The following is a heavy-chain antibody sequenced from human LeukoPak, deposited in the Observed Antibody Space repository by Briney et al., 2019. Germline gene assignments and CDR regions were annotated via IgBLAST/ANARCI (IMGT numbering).Heavy chain of an antibody. J-gene: IGHJ6*04. CDR3: AKGQTTRYYYYGMDV. CDR1: RFTFSSYA. CDR2: ISGSGGST. D-gene: IGHD4-17*01. V-gene: IGHV3-23*01. Sequence: GGSLRLSCAASRFTFSSYAMSWVRQAPGKGLEWVSAISGSGGSTYYADSVKGRFTISRDNSKNPLYLQMNSLRAEGTAVYYCAKGQTTRYYYYGMDVWGKGTTVTVSS.